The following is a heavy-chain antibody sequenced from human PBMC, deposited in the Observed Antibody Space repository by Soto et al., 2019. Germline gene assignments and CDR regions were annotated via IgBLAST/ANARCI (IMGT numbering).Heavy chain of an antibody. CDR3: ARGPHIGFDP. CDR2: IYYTGGT. CDR1: GGSVGSADFY. J-gene: IGHJ5*02. Sequence: ETLSLTCTVSGGSVGSADFYWSWIRQPPGKGLEWIGYIYYTGGTSYNPSLKSRVTISIDTSKNQFSLKLSSVTAADTAIYYCARGPHIGFDPWGQGTLVTV. V-gene: IGHV4-61*08.